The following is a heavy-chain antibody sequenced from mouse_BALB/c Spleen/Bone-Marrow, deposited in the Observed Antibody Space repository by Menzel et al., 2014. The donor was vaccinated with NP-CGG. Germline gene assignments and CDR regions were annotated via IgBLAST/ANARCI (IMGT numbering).Heavy chain of an antibody. CDR2: IYPGNVNT. CDR1: GYTFTSYY. Sequence: QVQLQQPGPELVKPRASVRISCKASGYTFTSYYIHWVKQRPGQGLEWIGWIYPGNVNTKYNEKFKGKATLTADKSSSTAYMQLSSLTSEDSAVYFCARLGRDYAMDYWGQGTSVTVSS. D-gene: IGHD4-1*01. CDR3: ARLGRDYAMDY. J-gene: IGHJ4*01. V-gene: IGHV1S56*01.